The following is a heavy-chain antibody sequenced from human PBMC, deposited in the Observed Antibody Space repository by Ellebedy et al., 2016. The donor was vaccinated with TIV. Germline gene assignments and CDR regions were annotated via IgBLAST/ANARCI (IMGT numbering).Heavy chain of an antibody. V-gene: IGHV4-4*07. D-gene: IGHD1-1*01. J-gene: IGHJ6*03. CDR3: ARVHCSITTCDYYYMDV. CDR2: IFTSGRF. Sequence: SETLSLTXTVSGATVSRYFLSWIRQPAGKGLEWIGRIFTSGRFNYNPSLMSRVTMSVVTSKNQISLRLNSVTTADTAVYYCARVHCSITTCDYYYMDVWGKGTTVTVSS. CDR1: GATVSRYF.